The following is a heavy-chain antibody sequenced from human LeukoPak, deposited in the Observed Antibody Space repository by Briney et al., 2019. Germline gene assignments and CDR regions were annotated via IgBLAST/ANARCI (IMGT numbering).Heavy chain of an antibody. V-gene: IGHV5-51*01. CDR1: GSIFTSYW. Sequence: GASLQISCKGSGSIFTSYWIGWGRPLPGKGLEWMGIIYPGDSDTRYSPYFQGQVTISADKSISTAYLQWSSLKASGTATYYCAGTVGGYGMDVWGQGTTVTVSS. CDR3: AGTVGGYGMDV. J-gene: IGHJ6*02. CDR2: IYPGDSDT. D-gene: IGHD4-23*01.